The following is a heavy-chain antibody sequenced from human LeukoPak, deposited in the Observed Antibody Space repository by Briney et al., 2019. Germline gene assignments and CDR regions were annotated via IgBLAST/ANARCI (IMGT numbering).Heavy chain of an antibody. V-gene: IGHV5-51*01. CDR3: ARIYDFWSGYPQYYFDY. CDR2: IYPGDSDT. CDR1: GYSFTSHW. Sequence: GESLKISCKGPGYSFTSHWIGWVRQMPGKGLEWMGIIYPGDSDTRYSPSFQGQVTISADKSISTAYLQWSSLKASDTAMYYCARIYDFWSGYPQYYFDYWGQGTLVTVSS. J-gene: IGHJ4*02. D-gene: IGHD3-3*01.